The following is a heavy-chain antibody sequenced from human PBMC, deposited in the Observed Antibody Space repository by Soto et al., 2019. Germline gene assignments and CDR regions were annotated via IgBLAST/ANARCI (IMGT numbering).Heavy chain of an antibody. V-gene: IGHV3-30*18. D-gene: IGHD1-26*01. CDR3: AKDRGSGVVGAPTAY. Sequence: QVQLVESGGGVVQTGRSLRLSCAASGFTFSSYGMHWVRQAPGKGLEWVAVISYDGSNKYYADSVKGRFTISRDNSKNTLYLQMNSLRAEDTAVYYCAKDRGSGVVGAPTAYWGQGTLVTVSS. CDR1: GFTFSSYG. J-gene: IGHJ4*02. CDR2: ISYDGSNK.